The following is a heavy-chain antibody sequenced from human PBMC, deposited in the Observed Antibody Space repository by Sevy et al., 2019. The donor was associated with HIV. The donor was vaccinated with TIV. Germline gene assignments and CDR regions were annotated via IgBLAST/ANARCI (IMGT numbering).Heavy chain of an antibody. J-gene: IGHJ3*02. CDR3: ARAGRGVQDDAFDI. CDR1: GGTFSSYA. Sequence: ASVKVSCKASGGTFSSYAISWVRQAPGQGLEWMGGIIPIFGTANYAQKFQGRVTITADESTSTAYMELSSLRSEDTAVYYCARAGRGVQDDAFDIWGQGTMVTVSS. CDR2: IIPIFGTA. D-gene: IGHD2-8*01. V-gene: IGHV1-69*13.